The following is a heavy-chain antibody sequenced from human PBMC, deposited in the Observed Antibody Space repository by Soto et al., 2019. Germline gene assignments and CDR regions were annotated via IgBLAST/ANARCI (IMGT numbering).Heavy chain of an antibody. Sequence: EVQLVQSGAEVKKPGASLQISCKGSGYSFTSYWIGWVRQMPGKGLEWMGIIYPGDSDTRYSPSFQGQVTISADKSISTAYLQWSSLKASDTAMYYCARRPHYCSGGSCYSYWGQGTLVTVSS. CDR2: IYPGDSDT. J-gene: IGHJ4*02. CDR3: ARRPHYCSGGSCYSY. CDR1: GYSFTSYW. V-gene: IGHV5-51*01. D-gene: IGHD2-15*01.